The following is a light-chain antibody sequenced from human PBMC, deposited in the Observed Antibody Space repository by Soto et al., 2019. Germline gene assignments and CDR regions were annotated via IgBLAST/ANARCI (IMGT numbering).Light chain of an antibody. J-gene: IGKJ4*01. CDR2: GAS. CDR3: HQYYSSPTT. CDR1: QTVSSGF. V-gene: IGKV3-20*01. Sequence: EIVLRQSPGTLSVSPGGRATVSCRASQTVSSGFLAWYQQKVGQAPRLLIYGASTRATGIPDRFSGSGSGTDFTLTIDRLEPEDFAVYYCHQYYSSPTTFGGGTKVDI.